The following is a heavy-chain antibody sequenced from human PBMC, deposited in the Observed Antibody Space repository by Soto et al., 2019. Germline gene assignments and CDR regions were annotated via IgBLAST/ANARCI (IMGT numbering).Heavy chain of an antibody. J-gene: IGHJ5*02. CDR2: VHTSGST. Sequence: SETLSLTCTVSGDSISSYFWSWIRQPAGKGLEWIGRVHTSGSTTYNPSLKSRVTMSVDTSKSQFSLKLTSVTAADTAVYYCAREKAVASTGWPDPWGQGTLVTVSS. CDR3: AREKAVASTGWPDP. V-gene: IGHV4-4*07. CDR1: GDSISSYF. D-gene: IGHD6-19*01.